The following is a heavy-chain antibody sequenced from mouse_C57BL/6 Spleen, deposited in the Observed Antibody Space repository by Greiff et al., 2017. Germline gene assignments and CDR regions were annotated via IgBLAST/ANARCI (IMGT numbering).Heavy chain of an antibody. CDR1: GYTFTTYC. V-gene: IGHV1-47*01. CDR3: ARSRASFDDFDY. D-gene: IGHD3-3*01. Sequence: QVQLQQPGAELVRPGASVKLSCKASGYTFTTYCIQWMKQKHGQGLEWIGNFDPSNDDTKYNEKFKGKATLTVEKSSNTAYLQLSRLTSDDSAVYYCARSRASFDDFDYWGQGTTLTVSS. J-gene: IGHJ2*01. CDR2: FDPSNDDT.